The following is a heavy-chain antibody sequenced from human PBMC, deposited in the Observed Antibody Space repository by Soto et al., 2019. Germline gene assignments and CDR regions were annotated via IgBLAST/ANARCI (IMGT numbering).Heavy chain of an antibody. D-gene: IGHD6-19*01. J-gene: IGHJ4*02. CDR1: GYTFTSNS. CDR3: ATISSDSSGCLPDY. V-gene: IGHV1-18*04. Sequence: ASVKVSCKASGYTFTSNSIGWVRQAPGQGLEWMGWINVYNGNTKYAQQLQGRVTLTTDTSTSTAYMDLRSLRSDDTAVYYCATISSDSSGCLPDYWGQGTLVTVSS. CDR2: INVYNGNT.